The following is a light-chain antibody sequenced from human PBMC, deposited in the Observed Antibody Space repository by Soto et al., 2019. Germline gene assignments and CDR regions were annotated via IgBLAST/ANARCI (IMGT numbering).Light chain of an antibody. V-gene: IGKV1-5*01. CDR3: QQYSGYSRT. CDR1: QPIGNW. J-gene: IGKJ1*01. Sequence: DIQVTQSPSTLSASVGDRVIITCRASQPIGNWLAWYQQKPGNAPKLLIYDASSLEPGVPSRFSGTGSGTDFTLTISSLEPGDFSTFYCQQYSGYSRTFGQGTKV. CDR2: DAS.